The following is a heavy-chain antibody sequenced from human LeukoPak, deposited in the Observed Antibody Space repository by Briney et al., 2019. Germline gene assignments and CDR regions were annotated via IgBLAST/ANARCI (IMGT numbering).Heavy chain of an antibody. CDR3: ARAFPLGNWFDP. CDR2: IYYSGST. Sequence: PSETLSLTCTVSGGSISSGDYYWSWIRQPPGKGLEWIGYIYYSGSTYYNPSLKSRVTISVDTSKNQSSLKLSSVTAADTAVYYCARAFPLGNWFDPWGQGTLVTVSS. CDR1: GGSISSGDYY. D-gene: IGHD3-16*01. V-gene: IGHV4-30-4*08. J-gene: IGHJ5*02.